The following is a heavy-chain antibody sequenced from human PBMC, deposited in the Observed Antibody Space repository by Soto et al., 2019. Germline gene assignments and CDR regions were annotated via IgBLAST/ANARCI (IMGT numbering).Heavy chain of an antibody. CDR2: IYYSGST. CDR1: GGSISSYF. D-gene: IGHD5-12*01. J-gene: IGHJ6*02. CDR3: ARGSDFLYYYGMDV. V-gene: IGHV4-59*01. Sequence: SETLSLTCTVSGGSISSYFWTWIRQPPGKGLEWIGYIYYSGSTNYNPSLKSRVTISVDTSKNQFSLKLSSVTASDTAVYYCARGSDFLYYYGMDVWGQGTTVTVSS.